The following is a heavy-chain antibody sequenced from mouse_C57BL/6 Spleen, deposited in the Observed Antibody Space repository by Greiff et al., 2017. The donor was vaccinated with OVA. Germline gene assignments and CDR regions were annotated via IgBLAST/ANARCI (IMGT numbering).Heavy chain of an antibody. CDR1: GYTFTGYW. CDR2: ILPGSGST. V-gene: IGHV1-9*01. Sequence: VQVVESGAELMKPGASVKLSCKATGYTFTGYWIEWVKQRPGHGLEWIGEILPGSGSTNYNEKFKGKATFTADTSSNTAYMQLSSLTTEDSAIYYCARKALCYGNPNPLFDYWGQGTTLTVSS. D-gene: IGHD2-1*01. J-gene: IGHJ2*01. CDR3: ARKALCYGNPNPLFDY.